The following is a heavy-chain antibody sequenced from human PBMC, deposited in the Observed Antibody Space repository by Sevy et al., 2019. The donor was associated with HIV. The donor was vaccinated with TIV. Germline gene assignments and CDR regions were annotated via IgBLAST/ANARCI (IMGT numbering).Heavy chain of an antibody. CDR3: ARDGTIAAAGLPFENLLVAGWFDT. V-gene: IGHV3-30*04. D-gene: IGHD6-13*01. J-gene: IGHJ5*02. CDR1: GFTFSSYA. CDR2: ISYDGSNK. Sequence: GGSLRLSCAASGFTFSSYAMHWVRQAPGKGLEWVAVISYDGSNKYYADSVKGRFTISRDNSKNTLYLQMNSLRAEDMAVYYCARDGTIAAAGLPFENLLVAGWFDTWGQGTLVTVSS.